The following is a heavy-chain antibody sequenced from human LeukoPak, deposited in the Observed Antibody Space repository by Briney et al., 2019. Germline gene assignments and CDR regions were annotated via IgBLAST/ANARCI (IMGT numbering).Heavy chain of an antibody. CDR2: ISWSGGSI. CDR3: AVASVSATTY. V-gene: IGHV3-9*01. Sequence: GGSLRLSCAASGFTFDDYAMHWVRQPPGKGLEWVSHISWSGGSIGYADSEKGRFTISRDNAKNSLYLLMNSLRPEDTGSYYCAVASVSATTYWGQGTLVTVSS. D-gene: IGHD4-11*01. J-gene: IGHJ4*02. CDR1: GFTFDDYA.